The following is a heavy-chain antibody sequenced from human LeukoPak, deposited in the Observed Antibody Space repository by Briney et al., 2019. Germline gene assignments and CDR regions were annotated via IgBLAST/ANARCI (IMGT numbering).Heavy chain of an antibody. D-gene: IGHD3-10*01. Sequence: SETLSLTCSVSGDSISSYYWSWIRQSPEKGLEWVGCISYGGNTKYNPSLKSRVTISADTSKFSLKLSSVTAADTAVYYCARGRVYFYGSGSRYLDDAFDVGGRGTTVTVSS. J-gene: IGHJ3*01. V-gene: IGHV4-59*01. CDR3: ARGRVYFYGSGSRYLDDAFDV. CDR2: ISYGGNT. CDR1: GDSISSYY.